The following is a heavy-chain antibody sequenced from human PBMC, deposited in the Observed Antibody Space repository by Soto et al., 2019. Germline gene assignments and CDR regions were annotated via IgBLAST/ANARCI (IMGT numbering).Heavy chain of an antibody. V-gene: IGHV3-49*04. CDR2: IRSKTYGATT. CDR1: GFTFGDYA. Sequence: GGSLRLSCTTSGFTFGDYAVSWVRQAPGRGLEWVGFIRSKTYGATTDYAASVTGRFTISRDDSKSVAYLQMNSLKTEDTAVYYCTRDGWGGASYYWGQGALVTVSS. D-gene: IGHD3-16*01. J-gene: IGHJ4*02. CDR3: TRDGWGGASYY.